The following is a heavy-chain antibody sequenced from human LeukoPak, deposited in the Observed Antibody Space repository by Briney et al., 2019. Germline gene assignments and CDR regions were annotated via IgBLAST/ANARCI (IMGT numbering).Heavy chain of an antibody. Sequence: GGSLTLSCAASGFNFNTYRMNWVRQAPGRGREWVSSISSGGRYINYAHSVKGLFAISRDNARNSLYLQMNYLRVEDTAVYSRARDRTHHDDSSDYLPPDAFDVCGQGTLVTVSS. V-gene: IGHV3-21*01. J-gene: IGHJ3*01. CDR3: ARDRTHHDDSSDYLPPDAFDV. CDR1: GFNFNTYR. D-gene: IGHD3-22*01. CDR2: ISSGGRYI.